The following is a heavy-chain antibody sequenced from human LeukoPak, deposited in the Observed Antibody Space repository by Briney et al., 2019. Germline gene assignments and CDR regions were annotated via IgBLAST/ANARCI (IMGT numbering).Heavy chain of an antibody. J-gene: IGHJ4*02. CDR2: VFYSGDT. V-gene: IGHV4-59*13. Sequence: SETLSLTCTVSGGSIPSYYWTWIRQPPGKGLEWIGYVFYSGDTNYHPSLKSRVTISVDASRNQFSLRLRSVTAADTALYYCARGTATAGTLDFWGQGTLVTVSS. D-gene: IGHD6-13*01. CDR1: GGSIPSYY. CDR3: ARGTATAGTLDF.